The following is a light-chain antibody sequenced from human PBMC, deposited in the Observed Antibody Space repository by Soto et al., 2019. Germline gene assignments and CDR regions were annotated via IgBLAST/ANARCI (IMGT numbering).Light chain of an antibody. Sequence: DIHMNQSPSSLSASVGDRVTITPRASQSINNYLNWYQQKPAKAPKLLIYAASSLQSGVPSRFSGSASGTDFTPTISSLQPEDFATYYCQETYSAPARTFGGGTKVDIK. CDR1: QSINNY. V-gene: IGKV1-39*01. J-gene: IGKJ4*02. CDR3: QETYSAPART. CDR2: AAS.